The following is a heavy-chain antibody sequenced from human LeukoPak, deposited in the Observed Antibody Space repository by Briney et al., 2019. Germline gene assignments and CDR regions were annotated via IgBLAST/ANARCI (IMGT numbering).Heavy chain of an antibody. CDR2: ISSNGGST. Sequence: GGSLRLSCAASGFTFSSYAMHWVRQAPGKGLEYVSAISSNGGSTYYANSVKGRFTISRDNSKNTLYLQMGSLRAEDMAVYYCARARCGSHDYWGQGTLVTVSS. J-gene: IGHJ4*02. CDR1: GFTFSSYA. CDR3: ARARCGSHDY. V-gene: IGHV3-64*01. D-gene: IGHD2-21*01.